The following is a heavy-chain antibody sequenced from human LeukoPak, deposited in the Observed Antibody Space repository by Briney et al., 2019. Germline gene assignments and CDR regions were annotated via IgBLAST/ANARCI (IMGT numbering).Heavy chain of an antibody. CDR2: ISSGSSYI. Sequence: GGSLRLSCAASGFTFSSYSMNWVRQAPGKGLEWVSSISSGSSYIYYADSVKGRITISRDNAKNSLYLQMNSLRAEDTAVYYCARDQAVAGTKRFDYWGQGTLVTVSS. V-gene: IGHV3-21*01. CDR1: GFTFSSYS. D-gene: IGHD6-13*01. J-gene: IGHJ4*02. CDR3: ARDQAVAGTKRFDY.